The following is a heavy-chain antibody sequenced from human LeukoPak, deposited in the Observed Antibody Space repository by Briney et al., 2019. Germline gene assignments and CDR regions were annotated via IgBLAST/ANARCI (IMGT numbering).Heavy chain of an antibody. V-gene: IGHV3-23*01. CDR1: GFTFSSYA. CDR2: ISGSGGST. CDR3: AKAVKMAYSSSWYFDY. J-gene: IGHJ4*02. Sequence: GGSLGLSCAASGFTFSSYAMSWVRQAPGKGLEWVSAISGSGGSTYYADSVKGRFTISRDNSKNTLYLQMNSLRAEDTAVYYCAKAVKMAYSSSWYFDYWGQGTLVTVSS. D-gene: IGHD6-13*01.